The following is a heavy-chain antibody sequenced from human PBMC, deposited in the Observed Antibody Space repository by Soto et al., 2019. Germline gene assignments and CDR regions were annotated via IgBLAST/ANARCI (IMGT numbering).Heavy chain of an antibody. CDR1: GFTFSSFW. D-gene: IGHD4-17*01. Sequence: GGSLRLSCAASGFTFSSFWMSWVRQAPGKGLEWVASIKQGGSEKSYVDSVKGRFTISRDNVKNSLYLQMDSLRAEDAAVYYCARHGDYVSMDVWGKGTTVTVSS. CDR3: ARHGDYVSMDV. CDR2: IKQGGSEK. J-gene: IGHJ6*03. V-gene: IGHV3-7*01.